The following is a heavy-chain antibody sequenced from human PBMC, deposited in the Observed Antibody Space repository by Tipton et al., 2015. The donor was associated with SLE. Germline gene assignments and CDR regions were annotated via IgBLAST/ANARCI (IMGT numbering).Heavy chain of an antibody. CDR2: IYYSGST. D-gene: IGHD3-3*01. Sequence: VSGGSISSGDYYWSWIRQPPGKGLEWIGYIYYSGSTYYNPSLKSRVTISVDTSKNQFSLKLSSVTAADTAVYYCARVRFLEWLSPYYFDYWGQGTLVTVSS. CDR3: ARVRFLEWLSPYYFDY. J-gene: IGHJ4*02. CDR1: GGSISSGDYY. V-gene: IGHV4-30-4*01.